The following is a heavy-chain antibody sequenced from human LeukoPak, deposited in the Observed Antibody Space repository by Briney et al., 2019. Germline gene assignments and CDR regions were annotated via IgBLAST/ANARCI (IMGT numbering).Heavy chain of an antibody. CDR3: ARSRSRY. CDR2: IKRSDNYR. J-gene: IGHJ4*02. D-gene: IGHD1-26*01. CDR1: GFTFSDYT. V-gene: IGHV3-21*04. Sequence: GGSLRLSCVASGFTFSDYTMNWGRQAPGKGLEWVSSIKRSDNYRYYADSVAGRFTISTADAQSSLYLQMNSLRAEDTAIYYCARSRSRYWGQGSLVTVSS.